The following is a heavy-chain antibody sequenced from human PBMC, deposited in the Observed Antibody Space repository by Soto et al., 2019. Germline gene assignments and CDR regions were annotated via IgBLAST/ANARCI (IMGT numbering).Heavy chain of an antibody. V-gene: IGHV3-23*01. D-gene: IGHD3-9*01. CDR1: GFTFSSYA. J-gene: IGHJ6*02. CDR3: AKQNYDIWTGYRYYYSYGMDV. CDR2: ISGSGGST. Sequence: SVGSLRLSGAASGFTFSSYAMSWVRQAPGKGLEWVSAISGSGGSTYYADSVKGRFTISRDNSKNTLYLQMNSLRAEDTAVYYCAKQNYDIWTGYRYYYSYGMDVWGQGTTVTVSS.